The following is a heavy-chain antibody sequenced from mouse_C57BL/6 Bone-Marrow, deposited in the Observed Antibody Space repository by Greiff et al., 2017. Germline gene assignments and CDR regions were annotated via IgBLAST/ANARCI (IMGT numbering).Heavy chain of an antibody. CDR3: ARDHGLLTAMDY. CDR1: GYSITSGYY. Sequence: DVQLQESGPGLVKPSQSLSLTCSVTGYSITSGYYWNWIRQFPGNKLEWMGYISYDGSNNYNPSLKNRISITRDTSKNQFFLKLNSVTTEDTATYCCARDHGLLTAMDYWGQGTSVTVSS. J-gene: IGHJ4*01. CDR2: ISYDGSN. V-gene: IGHV3-6*01. D-gene: IGHD2-10*01.